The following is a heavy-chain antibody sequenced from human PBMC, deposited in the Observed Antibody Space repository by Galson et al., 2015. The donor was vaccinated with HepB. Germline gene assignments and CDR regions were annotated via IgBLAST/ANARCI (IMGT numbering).Heavy chain of an antibody. CDR1: GYTFTSFG. D-gene: IGHD5-24*01. CDR2: ISADNGNI. Sequence: SVKVSCKASGYTFTSFGISWVRQAPGQGLEWMGRISADNGNIKYAQRVRGRVTMTTDTSTSTAYMELGSLRSDDTAVYYCASEPRPCFDGQSYGLDVWGPGTTVTVSS. CDR3: ASEPRPCFDGQSYGLDV. J-gene: IGHJ6*02. V-gene: IGHV1-18*01.